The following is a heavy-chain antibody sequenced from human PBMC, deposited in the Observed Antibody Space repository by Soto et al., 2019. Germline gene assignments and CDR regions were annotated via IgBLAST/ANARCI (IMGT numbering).Heavy chain of an antibody. CDR2: IIPIFGTA. Sequence: SVKVSCKASGGTFSSYAISWVRQAPGQGLEWMGGIIPIFGTANYAQKFQGRVTITADESTSTAYMELSSLRSEDTAVYYCARGPRPLGYCSSTSCYVGSAFDIWGQGTMVTVSS. V-gene: IGHV1-69*13. CDR1: GGTFSSYA. CDR3: ARGPRPLGYCSSTSCYVGSAFDI. J-gene: IGHJ3*02. D-gene: IGHD2-2*01.